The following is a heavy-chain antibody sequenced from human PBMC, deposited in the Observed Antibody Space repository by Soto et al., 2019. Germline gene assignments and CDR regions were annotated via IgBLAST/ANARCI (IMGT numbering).Heavy chain of an antibody. D-gene: IGHD5-18*01. CDR2: IKNDGTST. V-gene: IGHV3-74*01. Sequence: GGSLRLSCAASGFTFSSQWLHWVRQAPGKGLVWISRIKNDGTSTNYADSVKGRFTVSRDNAKKTMSLQMNSLRAEDTAVYYCASWRGGYTYGLDHWGQGTPVTVS. CDR3: ASWRGGYTYGLDH. CDR1: GFTFSSQW. J-gene: IGHJ4*02.